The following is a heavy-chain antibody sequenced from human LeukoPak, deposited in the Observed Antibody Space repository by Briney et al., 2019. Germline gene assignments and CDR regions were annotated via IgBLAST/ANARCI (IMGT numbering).Heavy chain of an antibody. J-gene: IGHJ6*03. CDR3: ARVGAAGENYYYYYMDV. CDR1: GYSFTSYW. Sequence: GESLKISCKGSGYSFTSYWIGWVRQMPGKGLEWMGIIYPGDSDTRYSPSFQGQVTISADKSISTAYLQWSSLKASDTAMYYCARVGAAGENYYYYYMDVWGKGTTVTFCS. D-gene: IGHD7-27*01. CDR2: IYPGDSDT. V-gene: IGHV5-51*01.